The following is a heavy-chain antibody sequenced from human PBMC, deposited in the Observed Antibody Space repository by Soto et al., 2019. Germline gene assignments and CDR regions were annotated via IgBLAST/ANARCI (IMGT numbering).Heavy chain of an antibody. V-gene: IGHV4-59*08. CDR2: IYYTGNT. D-gene: IGHD3-3*01. CDR3: ATFPPPEWRDGIHQFDH. J-gene: IGHJ4*02. CDR1: GGSISSYY. Sequence: SETLSLTCTISGGSISSYYWSWIRQTPGKGLEWIGYIYYTGNTNYNPSLKSRVTISADRSKNQFSLNLRSVTAADTAVYYCATFPPPEWRDGIHQFDHWGQGTLVTVSS.